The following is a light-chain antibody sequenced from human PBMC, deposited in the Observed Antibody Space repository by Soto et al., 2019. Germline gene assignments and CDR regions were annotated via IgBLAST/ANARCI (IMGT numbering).Light chain of an antibody. CDR1: SSNIGSNT. CDR2: SNN. CDR3: AAWDDSLNGLCWG. J-gene: IGLJ3*02. Sequence: QSVLTQPPSASGTPGKRVTISCSGSSSNIGSNTVNWYQQLPGTAPKLLMYSNNQRPTGVPDRFSGSKSGTSVSLAISALQSVDEADYYCAAWDDSLNGLCWGFGGGTKRTVL. V-gene: IGLV1-44*01.